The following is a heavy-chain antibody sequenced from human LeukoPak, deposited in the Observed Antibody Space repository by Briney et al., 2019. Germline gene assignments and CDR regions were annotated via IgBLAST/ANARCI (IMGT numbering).Heavy chain of an antibody. J-gene: IGHJ6*03. CDR2: IYHSGST. V-gene: IGHV4-4*02. Sequence: PSETLSLTCAVSGGSISSSNWWSWVRQPPGKGLEWIGEIYHSGSTNYNPSLKSRVTISVDKPKNQFSLKLSSVTAADTAVYYCARDHLRWAPDYYYYMDVWGKGTTVTVSS. CDR1: GGSISSSNW. D-gene: IGHD4-23*01. CDR3: ARDHLRWAPDYYYYMDV.